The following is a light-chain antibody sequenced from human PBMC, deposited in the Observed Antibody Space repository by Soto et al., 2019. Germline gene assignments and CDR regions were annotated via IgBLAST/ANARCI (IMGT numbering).Light chain of an antibody. CDR3: QHYNSYSEA. CDR1: QTTNNY. V-gene: IGKV1-5*03. CDR2: KAS. J-gene: IGKJ1*01. Sequence: DIQMTQSPSSLSASVGDRVTITCRASQTTNNYVNWYQLKPGKAPKLLIYKASTLKSGVPSRFSGSGSGTEFTLTISSLQPDDFATYYCQHYNSYSEAFGQGTKVDIK.